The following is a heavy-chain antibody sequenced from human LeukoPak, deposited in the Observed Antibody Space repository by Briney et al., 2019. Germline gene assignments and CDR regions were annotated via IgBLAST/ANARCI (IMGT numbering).Heavy chain of an antibody. V-gene: IGHV3-33*01. Sequence: GGSLRLSCAASGFTFSSYGMHWVRQAPGKGLEWVAVIWYDGSNKYYADSVKGRFTISRDNSKNTLYLQMNSLRAEDTAVYYCARDRIAAAGLFDYWGQGTLVTVSS. CDR1: GFTFSSYG. CDR2: IWYDGSNK. CDR3: ARDRIAAAGLFDY. D-gene: IGHD6-13*01. J-gene: IGHJ4*02.